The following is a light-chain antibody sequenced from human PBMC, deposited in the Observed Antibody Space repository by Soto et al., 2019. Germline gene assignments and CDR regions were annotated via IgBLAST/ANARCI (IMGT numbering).Light chain of an antibody. V-gene: IGLV1-40*01. Sequence: QSVLTQPPSVSGAPGQRVTISCTGSSSNIGAGYDVHWYQQLPGTAPKLLIYGNNNRPSGVPDRFSGSKSGTSASLAITGLLPEDEADYYCQSHDTSLSGSRVFGTGNKVTV. CDR1: SSNIGAGYD. CDR2: GNN. J-gene: IGLJ1*01. CDR3: QSHDTSLSGSRV.